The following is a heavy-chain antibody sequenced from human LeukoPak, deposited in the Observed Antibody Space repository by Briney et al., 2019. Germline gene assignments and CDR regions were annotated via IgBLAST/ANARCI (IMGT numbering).Heavy chain of an antibody. CDR3: ARDVEGGTFDI. V-gene: IGHV3-7*05. D-gene: IGHD3-16*01. Sequence: GGFLRLSCAASGFTFSSYVMNWVRQAPGRGLEWVANIDRSGGRNNYVDSVKGRFTISRDNAKNSLFLEMSSLRADDTAVYFCARDVEGGTFDIWGQGTTVTVSS. CDR1: GFTFSSYV. J-gene: IGHJ3*02. CDR2: IDRSGGRN.